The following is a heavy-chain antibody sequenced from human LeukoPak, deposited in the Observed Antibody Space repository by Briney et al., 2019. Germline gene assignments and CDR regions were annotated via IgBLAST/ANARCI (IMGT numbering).Heavy chain of an antibody. V-gene: IGHV3-21*01. J-gene: IGHJ4*02. CDR2: ISGSSSFI. D-gene: IGHD3-22*01. Sequence: PGGSLRLSCAASGFTFSSYNMNWVRQAPGKGLEWVSSISGSSSFISYADSMQGRFTISGDNARNSLYLQMNSLRAEDTAVYYCARDGLQAYYDSSGFFDYWGQGTLVTVSS. CDR3: ARDGLQAYYDSSGFFDY. CDR1: GFTFSSYN.